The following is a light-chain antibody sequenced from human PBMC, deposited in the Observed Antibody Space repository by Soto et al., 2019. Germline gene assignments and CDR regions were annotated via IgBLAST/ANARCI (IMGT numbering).Light chain of an antibody. J-gene: IGLJ3*02. CDR2: DVS. V-gene: IGLV2-14*03. Sequence: QSALTQPASVSGSPGQSLTISCPGTSSDIGDSNSVSWFQQHPGKAPKLMIYDVSNRPSGVSDRFFGSKSANTASLTISGLQAEDEADYYCSSYTDIYTVFGGGTKVTV. CDR1: SSDIGDSNS. CDR3: SSYTDIYTV.